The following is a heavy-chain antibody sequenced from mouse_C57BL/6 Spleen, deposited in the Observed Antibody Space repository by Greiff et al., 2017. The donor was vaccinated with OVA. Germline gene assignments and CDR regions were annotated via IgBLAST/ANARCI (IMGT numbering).Heavy chain of an antibody. CDR3: ASGPQLLFAY. Sequence: VQLQQSGPELVKPGASVKISCKASGYTFTDYYMNWVKQSHGKSLEWIGDINPNNGGTSYNQKFKGKATLTVDKSSSTAYMELRSLTSEDSAVYYCASGPQLLFAYWGQGTLVTVSA. J-gene: IGHJ3*01. CDR2: INPNNGGT. CDR1: GYTFTDYY. D-gene: IGHD4-1*02. V-gene: IGHV1-26*01.